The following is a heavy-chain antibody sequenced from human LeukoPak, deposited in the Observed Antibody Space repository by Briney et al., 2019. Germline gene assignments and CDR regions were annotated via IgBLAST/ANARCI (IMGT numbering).Heavy chain of an antibody. D-gene: IGHD3-22*01. Sequence: SETLSLTCTVSGDSINNGGYYWVWIRQLPGKGLEWIGYIFYSGSTYYTPSLKSRVTMTVDTSKNQFSLKLTSVTAADPAVYYCARVGSIGYYPYYFDYWGQGTLVTVSS. J-gene: IGHJ4*02. CDR1: GDSINNGGYY. CDR3: ARVGSIGYYPYYFDY. CDR2: IFYSGST. V-gene: IGHV4-31*03.